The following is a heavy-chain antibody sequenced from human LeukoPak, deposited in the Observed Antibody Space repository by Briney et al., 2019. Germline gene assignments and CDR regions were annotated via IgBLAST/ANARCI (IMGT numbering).Heavy chain of an antibody. J-gene: IGHJ4*02. Sequence: GGSLRLSCAASGFTFSTFWMYWVRQAPGKGLVWVSRMKGDGSSTNYAESVKGRFTITRDNAESTLYLQMNSLRAEDTAVYYCARPLYDTSGYYAYWGQGTLVTVSS. CDR3: ARPLYDTSGYYAY. CDR2: MKGDGSST. CDR1: GFTFSTFW. D-gene: IGHD3-22*01. V-gene: IGHV3-74*01.